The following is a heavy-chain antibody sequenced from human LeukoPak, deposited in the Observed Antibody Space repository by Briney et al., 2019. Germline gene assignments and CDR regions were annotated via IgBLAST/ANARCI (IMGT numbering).Heavy chain of an antibody. CDR3: ARTTGGSGEFDY. CDR1: GGSISSGGYS. V-gene: IGHV4-30-2*01. CDR2: IYHSGST. Sequence: PSQTLSLTCAVSGGSISSGGYSWSWIRQPPGKGLEWIGYIYHSGSTYYNPSLKSRVAISVDRSKNQFSPKLSSVTAADTAVYYCARTTGGSGEFDYWGQGTLVTVSS. D-gene: IGHD3-10*01. J-gene: IGHJ4*02.